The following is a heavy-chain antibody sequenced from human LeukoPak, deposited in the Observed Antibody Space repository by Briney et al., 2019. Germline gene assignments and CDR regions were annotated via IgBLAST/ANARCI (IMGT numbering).Heavy chain of an antibody. J-gene: IGHJ4*02. CDR2: INPNSGGT. D-gene: IGHD2-2*02. CDR3: ARAQVCSTTSCYSYFDY. CDR1: GYTFTGYY. V-gene: IGHV1-2*02. Sequence: ASVKVSCKASGYTFTGYYIHWVRQAPGQGLEWMGWINPNSGGTNYAQKFQGRVTMNRDTSISTAYMELSRLRSDDTAVYYCARAQVCSTTSCYSYFDYWGQGTLVTVSS.